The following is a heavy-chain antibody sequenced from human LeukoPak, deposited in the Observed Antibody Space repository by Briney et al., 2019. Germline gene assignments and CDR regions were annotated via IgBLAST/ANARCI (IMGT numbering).Heavy chain of an antibody. CDR2: IYYSGST. CDR3: ARHHESSGSYWILPGTLDY. D-gene: IGHD3-10*01. V-gene: IGHV4-39*01. J-gene: IGHJ4*02. Sequence: SETLSLTCTVSGGSISSSSYYWGWIRQPPGKGLEWIGSIYYSGSTYYNPSLKSRVTISVDTSKNQFSLKLSSVTAADTAVYYCARHHESSGSYWILPGTLDYWGQGTLVTVSS. CDR1: GGSISSSSYY.